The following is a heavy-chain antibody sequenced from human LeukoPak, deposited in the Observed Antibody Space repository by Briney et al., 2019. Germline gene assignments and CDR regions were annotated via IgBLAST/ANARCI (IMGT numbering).Heavy chain of an antibody. CDR1: GGSNSSGSYY. CDR3: AGGGYPDWFDP. Sequence: SQTLSLTCTVSGGSNSSGSYYWNWIRQPAGKGLEWIGRIYSSGSTNYNPSLKSRVTISVDTSKNKFSLKLSSVTAADTAVYYCAGGGYPDWFDPWGQGTLVTVSS. V-gene: IGHV4-61*02. CDR2: IYSSGST. J-gene: IGHJ5*02. D-gene: IGHD6-13*01.